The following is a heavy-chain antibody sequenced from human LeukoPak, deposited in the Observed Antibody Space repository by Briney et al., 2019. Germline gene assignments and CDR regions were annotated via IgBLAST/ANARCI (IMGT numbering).Heavy chain of an antibody. CDR3: TATPYRDGPLNY. CDR1: GESFNTYY. J-gene: IGHJ4*02. D-gene: IGHD5-24*01. CDR2: INRSGSI. V-gene: IGHV4-34*01. Sequence: EPSESLSPTFGIYGESFNTYYWTWVPPPPGKGLEWIGEINRSGSINYNPSLKSRVTMSVDTSKNQLSLTLTSVTAADTAVYYCTATPYRDGPLNYWGQGTLVTVSS.